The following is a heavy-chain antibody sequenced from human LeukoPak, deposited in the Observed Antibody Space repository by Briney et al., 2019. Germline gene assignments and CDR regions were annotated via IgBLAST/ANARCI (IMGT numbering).Heavy chain of an antibody. CDR2: INPSGGSI. Sequence: ASVKHSCKASGYTFTRYYMYWVRQAPGQGLEWMGIINPSGGSISYAQKFQGRVTMTRDTSTSTVYMELSSLRSEDTAVYYCARQIDVYDDSSGYQGFDYWGQGTLVTVSS. CDR3: ARQIDVYDDSSGYQGFDY. V-gene: IGHV1-46*01. CDR1: GYTFTRYY. D-gene: IGHD3-22*01. J-gene: IGHJ4*02.